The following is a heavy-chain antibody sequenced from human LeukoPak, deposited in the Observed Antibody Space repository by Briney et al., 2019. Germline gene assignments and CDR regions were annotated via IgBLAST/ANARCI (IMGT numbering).Heavy chain of an antibody. Sequence: GGSLRLSCAASGFTFSSYWMSWVRQAPGKGLEWVANIKQDGSEKYYVDSVKGRFTISRDNAKNSLYLQMNSLRAEDTAVYYCAREPLRGSSPLDYWGQGTLVTVSS. CDR1: GFTFSSYW. CDR3: AREPLRGSSPLDY. V-gene: IGHV3-7*01. CDR2: IKQDGSEK. J-gene: IGHJ4*02. D-gene: IGHD1-26*01.